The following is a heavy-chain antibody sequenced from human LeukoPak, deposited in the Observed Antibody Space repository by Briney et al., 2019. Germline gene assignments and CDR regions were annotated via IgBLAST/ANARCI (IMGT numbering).Heavy chain of an antibody. CDR1: GVASNY. CDR2: IYNGGTT. D-gene: IGHD6-6*01. J-gene: IGHJ4*02. Sequence: GSLRLSCAASGVASNYMTWVRQAAGKGLEWVSVIYNGGTTYYADSVKGRFTISRDNSKSTLVCLQMNSLRTDDTALYYCAGGGEAARSLVYWGQGALVTVSS. V-gene: IGHV3-66*02. CDR3: AGGGEAARSLVY.